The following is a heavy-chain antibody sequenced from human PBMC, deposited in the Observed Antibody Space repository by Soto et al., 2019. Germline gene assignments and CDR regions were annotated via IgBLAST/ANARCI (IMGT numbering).Heavy chain of an antibody. J-gene: IGHJ6*02. CDR2: IIPIFGTA. CDR1: GGTFSSYA. V-gene: IGHV1-69*12. Sequence: QVQLVQSGAEVKKPGSSVKVSCKASGGTFSSYAISWVRQAPGQGLEWMGGIIPIFGTANYAQKFQGRVTITVDESTSAAYMELRSLSSEATAVYYWARGKQDIVVVVAATSRGFGCGMDVWGQGTTVTVSS. CDR3: ARGKQDIVVVVAATSRGFGCGMDV. D-gene: IGHD2-15*01.